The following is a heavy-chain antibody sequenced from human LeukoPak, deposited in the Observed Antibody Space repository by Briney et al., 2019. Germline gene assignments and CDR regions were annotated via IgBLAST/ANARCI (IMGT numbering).Heavy chain of an antibody. CDR2: IGTAGDT. Sequence: GGSLRLSCAASGFTFSSYDMHWVRQATGKGLEWVSAIGTAGDTYYPGSVKGRFTISRENAKNSLYLQMNSLRAGDTAVYYCARPTWTNYMDVWGKGTAVTISS. V-gene: IGHV3-13*01. J-gene: IGHJ6*03. CDR3: ARPTWTNYMDV. D-gene: IGHD3/OR15-3a*01. CDR1: GFTFSSYD.